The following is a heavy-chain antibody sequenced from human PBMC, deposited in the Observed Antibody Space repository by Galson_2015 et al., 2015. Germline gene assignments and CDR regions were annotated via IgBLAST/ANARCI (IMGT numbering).Heavy chain of an antibody. Sequence: SLRLSCAASGFTFTSAYMSWIRQAPGKGLEWVAQIKSKGAGGATDYAAPVRGRFTISRDDSTASIHLQMNSLQTEDTAMYYCVTDGAAVGAGEFDFWGQGTLVTVSS. CDR3: VTDGAAVGAGEFDF. CDR1: GFTFTSAY. CDR2: IKSKGAGGAT. J-gene: IGHJ4*02. D-gene: IGHD1-26*01. V-gene: IGHV3-15*01.